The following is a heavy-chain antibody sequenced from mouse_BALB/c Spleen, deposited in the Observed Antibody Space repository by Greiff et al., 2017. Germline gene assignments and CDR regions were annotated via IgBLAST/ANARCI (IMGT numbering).Heavy chain of an antibody. CDR1: GFTFSSYA. V-gene: IGHV5-6-5*01. J-gene: IGHJ1*01. CDR2: ISSGGST. CDR3: ARGGGYYYGSSYDWYFDV. D-gene: IGHD1-1*01. Sequence: VESGGGLVKPGGSLKLSCAASGFTFSSYAMSWVRQTPEKRLEWVASISSGGSTYYPDSVKGRFTISRDNARNILYLQMSSLRSEDTAMYYCARGGGYYYGSSYDWYFDVWGAGTTVTVSS.